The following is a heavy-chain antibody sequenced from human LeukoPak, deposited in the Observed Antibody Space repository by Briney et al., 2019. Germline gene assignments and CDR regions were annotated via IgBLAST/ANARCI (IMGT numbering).Heavy chain of an antibody. D-gene: IGHD1-26*01. CDR3: ARFPVGSYY. CDR2: ISYDGSNK. V-gene: IGHV3-30*04. J-gene: IGHJ4*02. CDR1: GFTFSSYA. Sequence: GGSLRLSCAASGFTFSSYAMHWVRQASGKGLEWVAVISYDGSNKYYADSVKGRFTISRDNSKNTLYLQMNSLRAEDTAVYYCARFPVGSYYWGQGTLVTVSS.